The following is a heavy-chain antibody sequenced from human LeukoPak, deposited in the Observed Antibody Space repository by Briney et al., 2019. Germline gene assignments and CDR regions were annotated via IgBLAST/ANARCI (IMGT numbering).Heavy chain of an antibody. V-gene: IGHV3-20*04. Sequence: GGSLRLSCAASGFTFGSYAMSWVRQAPGKGLEWVSSINWDGGSTAYADSVQGRFTISRDNAKNSLYLQMNSLRAEDTAVYYCARGSTDWNPAYYYYYMDVWGKGTTVTVSS. CDR3: ARGSTDWNPAYYYYYMDV. J-gene: IGHJ6*03. CDR2: INWDGGST. D-gene: IGHD1-1*01. CDR1: GFTFGSYA.